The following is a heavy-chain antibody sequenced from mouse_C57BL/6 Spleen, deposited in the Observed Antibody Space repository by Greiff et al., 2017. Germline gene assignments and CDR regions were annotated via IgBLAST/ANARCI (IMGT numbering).Heavy chain of an antibody. V-gene: IGHV1-52*01. Sequence: QVQLQQPGAELVRPGSSVKLSCKASGYTFTSYWMHWVKQRPIQGLEWIGNIDPSDSETHYNQKFKDKATLTVDKSSSTAYMQLSSLTSEDSAVYYCAREGGIGGGPYGNYFDYWGQGTTLTVSS. J-gene: IGHJ2*01. CDR1: GYTFTSYW. D-gene: IGHD2-1*01. CDR2: IDPSDSET. CDR3: AREGGIGGGPYGNYFDY.